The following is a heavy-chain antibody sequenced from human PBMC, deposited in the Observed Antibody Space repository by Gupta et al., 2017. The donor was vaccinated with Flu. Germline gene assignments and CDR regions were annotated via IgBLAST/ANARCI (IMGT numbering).Heavy chain of an antibody. CDR3: ARDDHGDYLTY. J-gene: IGHJ4*02. Sequence: CAASGFTFSSYSMNWVRQAPGKGLEWVSSISSSGSYIYYADSVKGRFTISRDNAKNSLYLQMNSLRAEDTAVYYCARDDHGDYLTYWGQGTLVTVSS. CDR1: GFTFSSYS. D-gene: IGHD4-17*01. CDR2: ISSSGSYI. V-gene: IGHV3-21*01.